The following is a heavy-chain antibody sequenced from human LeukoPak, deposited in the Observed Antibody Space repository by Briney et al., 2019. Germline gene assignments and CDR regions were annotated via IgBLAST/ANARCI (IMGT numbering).Heavy chain of an antibody. V-gene: IGHV4-61*01. CDR2: IYYSGST. Sequence: SETLSLTCTVSGGSVSSGSYYWRWIRQPPGKGLECGGYIYYSGSTNYNPSLKSRVPISVDTSKNQFSLKLSSVTAADTAVYYCARRNYYHRSGVDYWGQGTLVTVSS. CDR3: ARRNYYHRSGVDY. D-gene: IGHD3-22*01. J-gene: IGHJ4*02. CDR1: GGSVSSGSYY.